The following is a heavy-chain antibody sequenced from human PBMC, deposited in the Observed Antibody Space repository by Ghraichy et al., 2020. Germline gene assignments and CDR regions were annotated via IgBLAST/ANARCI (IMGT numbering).Heavy chain of an antibody. J-gene: IGHJ4*02. CDR2: ISSNGGST. V-gene: IGHV3-64*01. CDR3: ARAHCSGITCYFDS. D-gene: IGHD2-15*01. CDR1: GFTFSSYA. Sequence: GGSLRLSCAASGFTFSSYAMHWVRQAPGKGLEHVSAISSNGGSTYDANSVKGRFTISRDNSKNTLYLQMGSLRTEDMAVYYCARAHCSGITCYFDSWGQGTLVTVSS.